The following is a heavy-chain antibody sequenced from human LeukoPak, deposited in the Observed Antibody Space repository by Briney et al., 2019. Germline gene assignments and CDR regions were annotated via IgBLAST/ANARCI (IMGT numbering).Heavy chain of an antibody. CDR3: ARGGEGDYDYVWGSYRRLDY. J-gene: IGHJ4*02. V-gene: IGHV3-30*02. D-gene: IGHD3-16*02. CDR1: GFTFSSYG. Sequence: GGSLRLSCAASGFTFSSYGMHWVRQAPGKGLEWVAFIRYDGSNKYYADSVKGRFTISRDNAKNSLYLQMNSLRAEDTALYYCARGGEGDYDYVWGSYRRLDYWGQGTLVTVSS. CDR2: IRYDGSNK.